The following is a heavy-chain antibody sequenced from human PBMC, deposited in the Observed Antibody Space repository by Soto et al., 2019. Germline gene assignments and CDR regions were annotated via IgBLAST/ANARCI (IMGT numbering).Heavy chain of an antibody. CDR1: GFTFSGSS. CDR2: IRNKANSYAT. J-gene: IGHJ4*02. D-gene: IGHD2-15*01. CDR3: TSHAPEDMIRK. Sequence: GGSLRLSCVASGFTFSGSSMHLVRQASGKGLECVCRIRNKANSYATAYAASVKGRFTISRDDSNNTAYLQMNSLKTEDTAVYYCTSHAPEDMIRKWGQGTLVTVSS. V-gene: IGHV3-73*01.